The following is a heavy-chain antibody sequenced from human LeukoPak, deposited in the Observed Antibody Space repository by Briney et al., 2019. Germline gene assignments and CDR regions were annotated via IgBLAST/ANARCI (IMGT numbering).Heavy chain of an antibody. D-gene: IGHD3-22*01. CDR1: GFTFSSYS. V-gene: IGHV3-21*01. J-gene: IGHJ3*02. CDR3: ARDLWGTMIDDAFDI. Sequence: PGGSLRLSCAASGFTFSSYSMNWVRQAPGKGLEWVSSISSSSSYIYYADSVKGRFTISRDNAKNSLYLQMNSLRAEDTAVYYCARDLWGTMIDDAFDIWGQGTMVTVSS. CDR2: ISSSSSYI.